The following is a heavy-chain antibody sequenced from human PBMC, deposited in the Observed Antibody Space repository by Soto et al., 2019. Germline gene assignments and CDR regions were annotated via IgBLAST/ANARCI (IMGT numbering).Heavy chain of an antibody. J-gene: IGHJ6*02. V-gene: IGHV4-39*01. CDR2: IYYSGTT. D-gene: IGHD3-16*01. CDR1: GGSISSNSYY. CDR3: ARHKGGYYRGVDV. Sequence: QLQLQESGPGLVKPSETLSLTCTVSGGSISSNSYYWAWIRQPPGKGLEWIGNIYYSGTTYYNPSRKSRVTLSVDTSKNQFSLKLSSVTAADTAVYYGARHKGGYYRGVDVWGQGTTVTVSS.